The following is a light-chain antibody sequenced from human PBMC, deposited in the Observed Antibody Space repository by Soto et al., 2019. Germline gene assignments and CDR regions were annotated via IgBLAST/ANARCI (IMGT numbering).Light chain of an antibody. J-gene: IGKJ5*01. V-gene: IGKV3-20*01. Sequence: EIVLTQSPGTLSLSPGERATLSCRASQSVSSSYLAWYQQKPGQAPRLLIYGASSRATGIPDRFSGSGSGTDFTLTISRLEPEDFAVYYCQQYGSSPKITVGQGQRL. CDR2: GAS. CDR1: QSVSSSY. CDR3: QQYGSSPKIT.